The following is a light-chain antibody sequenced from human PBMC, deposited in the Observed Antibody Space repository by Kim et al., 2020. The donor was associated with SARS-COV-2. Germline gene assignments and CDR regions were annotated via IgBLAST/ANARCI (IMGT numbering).Light chain of an antibody. V-gene: IGLV1-36*01. CDR1: GPNIGNDS. CDR3: AAWDDTLNGPV. J-gene: IGLJ2*01. Sequence: HRYTTSCSPSGPNIGNDSINWYQHLPGKPPKLLIYCEDLLNPGVSDRFSRSRSGTSASLAISGVQSEDEGDYYCAAWDDTLNGPVFGGGTQLTVL. CDR2: CED.